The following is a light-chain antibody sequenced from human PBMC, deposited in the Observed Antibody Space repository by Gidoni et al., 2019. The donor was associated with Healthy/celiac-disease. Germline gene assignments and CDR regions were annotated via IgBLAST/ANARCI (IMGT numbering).Light chain of an antibody. Sequence: EIVLTQSPGTLSLSPGERATLSCRASQSVSSSYLAWYQRKPGQAPRLLIYGASSRATGIPDRFSGSGPGTDFTLTISRLEPEDFAVYYCQQYGSSPRTFGQGTKLEIK. CDR2: GAS. V-gene: IGKV3-20*01. CDR3: QQYGSSPRT. CDR1: QSVSSSY. J-gene: IGKJ2*01.